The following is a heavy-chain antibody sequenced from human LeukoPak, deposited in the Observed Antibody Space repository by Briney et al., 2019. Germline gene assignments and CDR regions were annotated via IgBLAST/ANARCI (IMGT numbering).Heavy chain of an antibody. D-gene: IGHD1-26*01. J-gene: IGHJ3*02. CDR3: ARAEWELDDAFDI. CDR2: IYTCGST. Sequence: SETLSLTCTVSGGSISSGSYSWNWIRQPAGKGLEWIGRIYTCGSTNYNPSLKSRLTISVHTSKNQFSLKLSSVTAADTAVYYCARAEWELDDAFDIWGQGTMVTVSS. CDR1: GGSISSGSYS. V-gene: IGHV4-61*02.